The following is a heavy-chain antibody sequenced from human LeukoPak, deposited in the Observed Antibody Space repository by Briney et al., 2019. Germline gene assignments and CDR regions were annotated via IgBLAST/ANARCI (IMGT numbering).Heavy chain of an antibody. D-gene: IGHD3-10*01. J-gene: IGHJ4*02. Sequence: PGGSLRLSCAASGFTFSSYAMSWVRQAPGKGLEWVSAISGSGGSTYYADSVKGRFTISRDNSKNTLYLQMNSLRAEDTAVYYCARAAGSTWTSYYFDYWGQGTLVTVSS. CDR1: GFTFSSYA. CDR3: ARAAGSTWTSYYFDY. CDR2: ISGSGGST. V-gene: IGHV3-23*01.